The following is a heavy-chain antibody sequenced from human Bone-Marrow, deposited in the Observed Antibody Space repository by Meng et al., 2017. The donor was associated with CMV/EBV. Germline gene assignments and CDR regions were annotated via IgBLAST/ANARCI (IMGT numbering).Heavy chain of an antibody. D-gene: IGHD3-22*01. V-gene: IGHV1-18*01. CDR2: ISAYNGNT. CDR1: GYTFNSYG. Sequence: ASEKVSCKASGYTFNSYGISWVRQAPGQGLEWMGWISAYNGNTNYAQKLQGRVTMTTDTSTSTAYMELRSLRSDDTAVYYCAREGLDGDYYDSSGYSYYYYGMDVWGQGTTVTVSS. CDR3: AREGLDGDYYDSSGYSYYYYGMDV. J-gene: IGHJ6*02.